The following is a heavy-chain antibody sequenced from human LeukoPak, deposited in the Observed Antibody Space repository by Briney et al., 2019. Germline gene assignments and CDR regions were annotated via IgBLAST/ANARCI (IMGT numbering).Heavy chain of an antibody. D-gene: IGHD5-18*01. Sequence: GGSLRLSCAASGFTVSSNYMSWVRQAPGKGLEWVSGISWNSGSIGYADSVKGRFTISRDNAKNSLYLQMNSLRAEDTALYYCAKDETSYGPTSAYGMDVWGQGTTVTVSS. J-gene: IGHJ6*02. CDR3: AKDETSYGPTSAYGMDV. V-gene: IGHV3-9*01. CDR2: ISWNSGSI. CDR1: GFTVSSNY.